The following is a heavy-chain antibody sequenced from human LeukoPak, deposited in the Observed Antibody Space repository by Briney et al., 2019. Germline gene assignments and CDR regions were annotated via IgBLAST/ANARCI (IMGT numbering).Heavy chain of an antibody. J-gene: IGHJ5*02. D-gene: IGHD5-12*01. CDR1: GFTFSTYW. CDR3: ARDAYSGYDHGDNWFDP. Sequence: GGSLRLSCVASGFTFSTYWMHWVRQAPGKGLVWVSRINGDGSSTFYADSVKGRFTISRENAKNTVHLQMNSLRAEDTAVYYCARDAYSGYDHGDNWFDPWGQGTLVTVSS. V-gene: IGHV3-74*01. CDR2: INGDGSST.